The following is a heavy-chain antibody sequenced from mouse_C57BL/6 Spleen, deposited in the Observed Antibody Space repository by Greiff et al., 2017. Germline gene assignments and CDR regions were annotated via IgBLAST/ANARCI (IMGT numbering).Heavy chain of an antibody. V-gene: IGHV1-62-2*01. CDR2: FYPGSGSI. CDR1: GYTFTEYT. CDR3: ARHETGADSSGYDYFDY. Sequence: QVQLQQSGAELVKPGASVKLSCKASGYTFTEYTIHWVKQRSGQGLEWIGWFYPGSGSIKYNEKFKDKATLTADKSSSTVYMELSRLTSEDSAVYFCARHETGADSSGYDYFDYWGQGTTLTVSS. J-gene: IGHJ2*01. D-gene: IGHD3-2*02.